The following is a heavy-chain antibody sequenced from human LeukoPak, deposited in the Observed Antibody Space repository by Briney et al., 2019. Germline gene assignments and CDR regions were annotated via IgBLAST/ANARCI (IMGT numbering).Heavy chain of an antibody. V-gene: IGHV3-23*01. D-gene: IGHD2-2*01. CDR2: ISGSGGST. J-gene: IGHJ4*02. CDR1: GFTFSSYA. Sequence: GGSLRPSCAASGFTFSSYAMSWVRQAPGKGLEWVSAISGSGGSTYYADSVKGRFTISRDNSKNTLYLQMNSLRAEDTAVYYCAKVRYQLLRGSFDYWGQGTLVTVSS. CDR3: AKVRYQLLRGSFDY.